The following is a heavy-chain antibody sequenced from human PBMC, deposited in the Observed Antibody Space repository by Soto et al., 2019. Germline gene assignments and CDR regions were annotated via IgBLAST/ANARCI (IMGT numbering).Heavy chain of an antibody. Sequence: GGSLRLSCTASGFTFGDYAMSWFRQDPGKGLEWVGFIRSKAYGGTTEYAASVKGRFTISRDDSKSIAYLQMNSLKTEDTAVYYCTRGVVPAATGFDYRGQGTLVTVSS. CDR2: IRSKAYGGTT. D-gene: IGHD2-2*01. CDR1: GFTFGDYA. V-gene: IGHV3-49*03. CDR3: TRGVVPAATGFDY. J-gene: IGHJ4*02.